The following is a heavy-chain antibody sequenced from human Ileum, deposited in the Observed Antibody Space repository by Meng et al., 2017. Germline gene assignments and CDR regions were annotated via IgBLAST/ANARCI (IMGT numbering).Heavy chain of an antibody. CDR2: IYTSGST. V-gene: IGHV4-4*07. CDR3: AREKQYYDYVWGATD. CDR1: GDSIPNSY. D-gene: IGHD3-16*01. J-gene: IGHJ4*02. Sequence: GSLRLSCTVSGDSIPNSYWTWIRQPAGKGLEWIGRIYTSGSTNYNPSLKRRVTMSVDTSKKQFSLKLSSVTAADTAVYFCAREKQYYDYVWGATDWGQGTLVTVSS.